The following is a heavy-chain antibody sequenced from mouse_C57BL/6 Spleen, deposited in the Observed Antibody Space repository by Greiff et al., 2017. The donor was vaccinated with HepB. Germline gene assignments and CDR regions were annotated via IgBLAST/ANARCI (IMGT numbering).Heavy chain of an antibody. J-gene: IGHJ4*01. CDR1: GYTFTSYW. V-gene: IGHV1-7*01. D-gene: IGHD1-1*01. CDR3: ARTYYGSSWRDAMDY. Sequence: VQLQQSGAELAKPGASVKLSCKASGYTFTSYWMHWVKQRPGQGLEWIGYINPSSGYTKYNQKFKDKATLTADKSSSTAYMQLSSLTSEDSAVYYGARTYYGSSWRDAMDYWGQGTSVTVSS. CDR2: INPSSGYT.